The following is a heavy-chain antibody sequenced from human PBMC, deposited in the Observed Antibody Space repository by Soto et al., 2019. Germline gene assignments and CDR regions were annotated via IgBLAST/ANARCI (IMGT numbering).Heavy chain of an antibody. J-gene: IGHJ6*02. D-gene: IGHD1-26*01. CDR1: GFSFSSQW. V-gene: IGHV3-74*01. Sequence: EVQLVESGGDLVRPGGSLRLSCAASGFSFSSQWMHWVRQVPGQGLVWVSRINGDGGSTGYADSVKGRFTISRDNAQNTVYLQMNSLRVEDTAVYYCAREIVGGIDVRGQGTTVTVSS. CDR2: INGDGGST. CDR3: AREIVGGIDV.